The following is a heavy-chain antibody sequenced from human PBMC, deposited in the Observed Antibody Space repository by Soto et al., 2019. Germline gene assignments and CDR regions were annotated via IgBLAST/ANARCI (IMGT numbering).Heavy chain of an antibody. D-gene: IGHD3-22*01. CDR1: GGSISSYY. CDR3: ARVSYYYDSTGYYFDY. CDR2: IYYSGST. V-gene: IGHV4-59*01. J-gene: IGHJ4*02. Sequence: PSETLSLTCTVSGGSISSYYWSWIRQPPGKGLEWIGYIYYSGSTNYNPSLKSRVTISVDTSKNQFSLKLSSVTAADTAVYYCARVSYYYDSTGYYFDYWGQGTLGTVS.